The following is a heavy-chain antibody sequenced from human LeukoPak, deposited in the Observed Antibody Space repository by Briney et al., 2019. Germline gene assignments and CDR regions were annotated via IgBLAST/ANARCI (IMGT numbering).Heavy chain of an antibody. V-gene: IGHV1-2*02. J-gene: IGHJ5*02. D-gene: IGHD2-2*01. CDR3: ASSRAGPSSNWFDP. CDR2: INPNSGGT. Sequence: ASVKVSCKASGYTFTGYYMHWVRQAPGQGLEWMGWINPNSGGTNYAQKFQGRVTMTRDTSISTAYMGLSRLRSDDTAVYYCASSRAGPSSNWFDPWAREPWSPSPQ. CDR1: GYTFTGYY.